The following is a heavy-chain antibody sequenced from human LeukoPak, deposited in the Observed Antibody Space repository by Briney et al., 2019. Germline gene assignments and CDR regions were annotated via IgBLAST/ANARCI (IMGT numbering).Heavy chain of an antibody. CDR1: GYTFTGYY. D-gene: IGHD4-17*01. V-gene: IGHV1-2*02. J-gene: IGHJ5*02. CDR2: INPNSGGT. CDR3: ARVNLYGDYFGYWFDP. Sequence: ASVKVSCKASGYTFTGYYMHWMRQAPGQGLEWMGWINPNSGGTNYAQKFQGRVTMTRDTSISTAYMELSRLRSDDTAVYYCARVNLYGDYFGYWFDPWGQGTLVTVSS.